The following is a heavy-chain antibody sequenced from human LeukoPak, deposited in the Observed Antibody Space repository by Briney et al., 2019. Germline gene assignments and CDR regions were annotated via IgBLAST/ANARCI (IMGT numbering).Heavy chain of an antibody. D-gene: IGHD3-22*01. J-gene: IGHJ4*02. CDR2: ISYDGSNK. CDR1: GFTFSSYG. Sequence: QAGGSLRLSCAASGFTFSSYGMHWVRQAPGKGLEWVAVISYDGSNKYYADSVKGRFTISRDNSKNTLYLQMNSLRAEDTAVYYCAKVRGGLLPYDGLDYWGQGTLVTVSS. CDR3: AKVRGGLLPYDGLDY. V-gene: IGHV3-30*18.